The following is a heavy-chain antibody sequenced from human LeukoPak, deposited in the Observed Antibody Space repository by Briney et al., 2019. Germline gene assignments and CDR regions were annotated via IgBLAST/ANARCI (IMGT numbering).Heavy chain of an antibody. CDR3: ARDRGWLQYIDY. J-gene: IGHJ4*02. CDR2: INQDGSEK. CDR1: GFTFSNYW. D-gene: IGHD5-24*01. Sequence: GESLRLSCAASGFTFSNYWMGWVRQAPGKGLEWVANINQDGSEKYYVDSVKGRFTISRDTAKDSLYLQLNSLRAEDTALYYCARDRGWLQYIDYWGQGTLVTVSS. V-gene: IGHV3-7*03.